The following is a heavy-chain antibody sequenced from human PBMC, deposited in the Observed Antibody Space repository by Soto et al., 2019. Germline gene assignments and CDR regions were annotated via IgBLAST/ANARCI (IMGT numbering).Heavy chain of an antibody. D-gene: IGHD4-4*01. CDR3: AKDSNKYSSSLRGRYFAY. Sequence: EVQLLESGGGLVQRGGSLRLSCAASGFPFSSYVMAWVRQAPGKGLEWVSGISGGGSNTFYADSVKGRFTISRDNSKNTLLLQMSSLRAEDTSVYYCAKDSNKYSSSLRGRYFAYWGQGIEVTFSS. V-gene: IGHV3-23*01. J-gene: IGHJ4*02. CDR2: ISGGGSNT. CDR1: GFPFSSYV.